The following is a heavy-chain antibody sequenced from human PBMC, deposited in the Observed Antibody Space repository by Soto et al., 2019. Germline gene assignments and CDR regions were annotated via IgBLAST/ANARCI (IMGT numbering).Heavy chain of an antibody. V-gene: IGHV3-74*01. Sequence: EGSLRLSCAASGFTFSTYWMHWVRQAPGTGLEWVSRIKGDGSSTSYADSVKGRFTISRDNAKNTLYLQMNSLGAEDTAVYWCARGIRNYYGVDVWGQGTTVTVSS. CDR2: IKGDGSST. J-gene: IGHJ6*02. CDR1: GFTFSTYW. CDR3: ARGIRNYYGVDV.